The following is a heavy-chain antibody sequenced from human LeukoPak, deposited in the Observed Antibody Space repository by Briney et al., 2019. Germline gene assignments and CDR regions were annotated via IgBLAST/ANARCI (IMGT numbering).Heavy chain of an antibody. D-gene: IGHD2-2*02. V-gene: IGHV5-51*01. CDR1: GYSFTNYW. J-gene: IGHJ6*02. CDR3: ARTGVARYCSSTSCYSYYGMDV. Sequence: GESLKISCKGSGYSFTNYWIGWVRQMPGKGLEWMGIIYPGDSDTRYSPSFQGQVTISADKSISTAYLQWSSLKASDTAMYYCARTGVARYCSSTSCYSYYGMDVWGQGTTVTVSS. CDR2: IYPGDSDT.